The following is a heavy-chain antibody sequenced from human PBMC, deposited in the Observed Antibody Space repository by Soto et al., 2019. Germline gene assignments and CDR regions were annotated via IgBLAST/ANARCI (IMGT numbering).Heavy chain of an antibody. CDR2: IWYDGSNK. CDR3: ARGYDSSGYYKPVYFDY. Sequence: GGSLRLSCVASGFTFSSYGMHWVRQAPGKGLEWVAVIWYDGSNKYYADSVKGRFTISRDNSKNTLYLQMNSLRAEDTAVYYCARGYDSSGYYKPVYFDYWGQGTLVTVSS. CDR1: GFTFSSYG. D-gene: IGHD3-22*01. J-gene: IGHJ4*02. V-gene: IGHV3-33*01.